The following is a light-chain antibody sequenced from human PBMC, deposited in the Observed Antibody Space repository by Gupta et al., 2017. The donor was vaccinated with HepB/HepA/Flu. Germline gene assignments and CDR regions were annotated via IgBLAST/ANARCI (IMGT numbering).Light chain of an antibody. CDR1: KLEDKY. CDR2: KDI. V-gene: IGLV3-1*01. Sequence: SYDLSQPPSVFVSPGQTVSISCSGDKLEDKYVSWYQQRPGQSPVLVIFKDIKRPSEIPERFSGSNSGNTATLTISGAQALDEADYFCQAWDGSAAVFGAGTKVTVL. CDR3: QAWDGSAAV. J-gene: IGLJ1*01.